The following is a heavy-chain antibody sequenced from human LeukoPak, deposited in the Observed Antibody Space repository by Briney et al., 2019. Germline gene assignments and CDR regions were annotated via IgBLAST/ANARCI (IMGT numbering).Heavy chain of an antibody. V-gene: IGHV3-30*18. Sequence: GGSLRLSCAASGFTFSSYGMHWVRQAPGKGLEWVAVISYDGSNKYYADSVKGRFTISRDNSKNTLYLQMNSLSAEDTAVYYCAKDPSNWGQGTLVTVSS. CDR2: ISYDGSNK. CDR1: GFTFSSYG. J-gene: IGHJ4*02. CDR3: AKDPSN.